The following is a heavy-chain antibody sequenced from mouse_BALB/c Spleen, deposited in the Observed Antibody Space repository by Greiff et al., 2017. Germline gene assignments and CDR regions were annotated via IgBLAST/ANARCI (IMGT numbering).Heavy chain of an antibody. V-gene: IGHV3-6*02. CDR1: GYSITSGYY. Sequence: DVQLQESGPGLVKPSQSLSLTCSVTGYSITSGYYWNWIRQFPGNKLEWMGYISYDGSNNYNPSLKNRISITRDTSKNQFFLKLNSVTTEDTATYYCANGNYWYFDVWGAGTTVTVSS. CDR3: ANGNYWYFDV. CDR2: ISYDGSN. D-gene: IGHD2-1*01. J-gene: IGHJ1*01.